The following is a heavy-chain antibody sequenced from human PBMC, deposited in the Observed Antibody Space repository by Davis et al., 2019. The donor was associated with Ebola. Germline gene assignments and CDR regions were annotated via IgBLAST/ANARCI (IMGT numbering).Heavy chain of an antibody. CDR2: MNPNSGNT. CDR3: ARPYYDILTGYQPFGY. V-gene: IGHV1-8*01. CDR1: GYTFTSYD. Sequence: ASVKVSCKASGYTFTSYDINWVRQATGQGLEWMGWMNPNSGNTGYAQKFQGRVTMTRNTSISTAYMELSSLRSEDTAVYYCARPYYDILTGYQPFGYWGQGTLVTASS. J-gene: IGHJ4*02. D-gene: IGHD3-9*01.